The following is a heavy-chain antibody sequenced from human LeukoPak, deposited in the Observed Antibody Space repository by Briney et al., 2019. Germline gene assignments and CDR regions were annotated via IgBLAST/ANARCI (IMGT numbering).Heavy chain of an antibody. CDR2: ISGSGGGT. J-gene: IGHJ4*02. CDR3: SKDRTASGGAEGY. D-gene: IGHD3-10*01. V-gene: IGHV3-23*01. Sequence: GGSLRLSCAASGFTSSSYAMSWVRQAPGKGLEWVSGISGSGGGTYYADSVKGRFTISRDNSKNTLYLQMNSLRAEDTAIYYCSKDRTASGGAEGYWGQGTLVTVSA. CDR1: GFTSSSYA.